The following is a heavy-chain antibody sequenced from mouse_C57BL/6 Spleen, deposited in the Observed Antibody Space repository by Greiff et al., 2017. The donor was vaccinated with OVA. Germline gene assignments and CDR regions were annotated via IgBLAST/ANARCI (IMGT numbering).Heavy chain of an antibody. CDR1: GYTFTDYN. CDR2: INPNNGGT. J-gene: IGHJ2*01. CDR3: ARSAYSNYRLDY. D-gene: IGHD2-5*01. V-gene: IGHV1-22*01. Sequence: VQLQQSGPELVKPGASVKMSCKASGYTFTDYNMHWVKQSHGKSLEWIGYINPNNGGTSYNQKFKGKATLTVNKSSSTAYMELRSLTSEDSAVYYCARSAYSNYRLDYWGQGTTLTVSS.